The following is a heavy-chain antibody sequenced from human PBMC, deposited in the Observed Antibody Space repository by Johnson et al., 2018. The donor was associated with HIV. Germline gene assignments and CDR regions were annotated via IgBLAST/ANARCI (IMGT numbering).Heavy chain of an antibody. Sequence: VQLVESGGGVVQPGRSLRLSCAASGFTFTNYWMHWVRQAPGKGLVWVSCVNSDGRRTTYADSVTGRFTISRDNAKNALYLQMNSLRAEDTAVYYCASRSNWYYPVGAFDLCGQGTMVTVSS. CDR2: VNSDGRRT. J-gene: IGHJ3*01. V-gene: IGHV3-74*02. CDR3: ASRSNWYYPVGAFDL. D-gene: IGHD6-13*01. CDR1: GFTFTNYW.